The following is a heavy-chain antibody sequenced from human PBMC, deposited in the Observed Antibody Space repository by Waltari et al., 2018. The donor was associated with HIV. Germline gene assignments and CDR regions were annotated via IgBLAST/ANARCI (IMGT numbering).Heavy chain of an antibody. CDR2: IRGSGGST. CDR3: VKEHQYSHSWYSYYGMDV. V-gene: IGHV3-23*01. Sequence: EVQVLESGGALVQPGGSLRLSCAASGFTFSNYGMSWVRQAPGKGGEWVSTIRGSGGSTYYADSVKGRFTVSRDNSKNTLYLQMNSLRAEDTAVYFCVKEHQYSHSWYSYYGMDVWGQGTTVTVSS. CDR1: GFTFSNYG. D-gene: IGHD6-13*01. J-gene: IGHJ6*02.